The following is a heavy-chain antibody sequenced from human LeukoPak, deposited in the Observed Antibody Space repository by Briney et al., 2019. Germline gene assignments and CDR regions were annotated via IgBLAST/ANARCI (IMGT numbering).Heavy chain of an antibody. CDR3: ARGYCSGGNCYYYYGMDV. D-gene: IGHD2-15*01. CDR1: GGSFSGYY. J-gene: IGHJ6*04. CDR2: INHSGST. V-gene: IGHV4-34*01. Sequence: SETLSLTCAVYGGSFSGYYWSWIRQPPGKGLEWTGEINHSGSTNYNPSLKSRVTISVDTYKNRFSLKLSSVTAADTSVYYCARGYCSGGNCYYYYGMDVWGKGTTVTVSS.